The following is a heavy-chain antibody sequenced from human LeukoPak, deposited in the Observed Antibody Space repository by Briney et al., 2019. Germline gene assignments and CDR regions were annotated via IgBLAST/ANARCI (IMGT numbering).Heavy chain of an antibody. CDR2: INHSGST. CDR1: GGSFSGYY. V-gene: IGHV4-34*01. J-gene: IGHJ4*02. D-gene: IGHD2-15*01. Sequence: SETLSLTCAVYGGSFSGYYWSWIRQPPGKGLEWIGKINHSGSTDYNPSLKSRVTISVDTSKNQFSLKLSSVTAADTAVYYCARARGYCSGGSCYFNYWDQGTLVTVSS. CDR3: ARARGYCSGGSCYFNY.